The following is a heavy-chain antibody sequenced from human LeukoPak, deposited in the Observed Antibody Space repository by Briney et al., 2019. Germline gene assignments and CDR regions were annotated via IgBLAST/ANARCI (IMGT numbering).Heavy chain of an antibody. CDR3: ARALIQLWPFDY. D-gene: IGHD5-18*01. V-gene: IGHV4-34*01. J-gene: IGHJ4*02. CDR2: INHSGST. Sequence: GSLRLSCAASGFTFSGYDMSWIRQPPGKGLEWIGEINHSGSTNYNPSLKSRVTISVDTSKNQFSLKLSSVTAADTAVYYCARALIQLWPFDYWGQGTLVTVSS. CDR1: GFTFSGYD.